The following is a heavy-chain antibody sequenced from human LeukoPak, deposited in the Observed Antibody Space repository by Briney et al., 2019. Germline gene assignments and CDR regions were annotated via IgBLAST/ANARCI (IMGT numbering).Heavy chain of an antibody. V-gene: IGHV4-59*01. CDR3: ARAVGDSSSWYVGY. Sequence: PSETLSLTCTVSGGSISSYYWSWIRQPPGKGLEWIGYIYYSGSTNYNPSLKSRVTISVDTSKNQFSLKLSSVTAADTAVYYCARAVGDSSSWYVGYWGQGTLVTVSS. D-gene: IGHD6-13*01. J-gene: IGHJ4*02. CDR1: GGSISSYY. CDR2: IYYSGST.